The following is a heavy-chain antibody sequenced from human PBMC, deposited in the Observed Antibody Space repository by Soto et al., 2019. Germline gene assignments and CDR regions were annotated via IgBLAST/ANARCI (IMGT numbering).Heavy chain of an antibody. D-gene: IGHD2-2*01. CDR1: GGTFSSYA. V-gene: IGHV1-69*13. Sequence: SVKVSCKASGGTFSSYAISWVRQAPGQGLEWMGGIIPIFGTVNYAQKFQGRVTITADESTSTAYMELSSLRSEDTAVYYCARKVLGNQLLWRFDDWGQGTLVTVSS. CDR2: IIPIFGTV. CDR3: ARKVLGNQLLWRFDD. J-gene: IGHJ4*02.